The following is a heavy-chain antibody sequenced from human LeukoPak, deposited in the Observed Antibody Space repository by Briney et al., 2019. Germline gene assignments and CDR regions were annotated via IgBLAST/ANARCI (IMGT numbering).Heavy chain of an antibody. V-gene: IGHV3-23*01. CDR1: GFTFSSYA. D-gene: IGHD3-3*01. J-gene: IGHJ6*03. Sequence: GGSLRLSCAASGFTFSSYAMSWVRQAPGKGLEWVSAISGSGGSTYYADSVKGRFTISRDNSKNALYLQMNSLRAEDTAVYYCAKGGSDYDFWSGSLYSSTYYYYMDVWGKGTTVTVSS. CDR3: AKGGSDYDFWSGSLYSSTYYYYMDV. CDR2: ISGSGGST.